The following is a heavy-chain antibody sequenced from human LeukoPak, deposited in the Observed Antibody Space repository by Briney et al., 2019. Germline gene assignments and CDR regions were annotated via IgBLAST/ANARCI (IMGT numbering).Heavy chain of an antibody. CDR2: ISYDGSNK. D-gene: IGHD6-19*01. CDR3: AKDRITGYSSGWYYFDY. Sequence: PGGSLRLSCAASGFTFSSYGMHWVRQAPGKGLEWVAVISYDGSNKYYADSVKGRFTISRDNSKNTLYLQMNSLRAEDTAVYHCAKDRITGYSSGWYYFDYWGQGTLVTVSS. V-gene: IGHV3-30*18. J-gene: IGHJ4*02. CDR1: GFTFSSYG.